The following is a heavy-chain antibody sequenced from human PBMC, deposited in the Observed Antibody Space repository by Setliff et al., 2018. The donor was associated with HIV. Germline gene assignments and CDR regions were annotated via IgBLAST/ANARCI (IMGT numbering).Heavy chain of an antibody. CDR3: ARRPYYFDS. CDR1: GGSFSDYY. V-gene: IGHV4-34*01. Sequence: SETLSLTCAVYGGSFSDYYWSWIRQPPGKGLEWIGEIYHSGSTIYNPSLKSRVTISVDTSKNQFSLKLSSVTAADTAVYYCARRPYYFDSWGQGTRVTVSS. J-gene: IGHJ4*02. CDR2: IYHSGST. D-gene: IGHD6-6*01.